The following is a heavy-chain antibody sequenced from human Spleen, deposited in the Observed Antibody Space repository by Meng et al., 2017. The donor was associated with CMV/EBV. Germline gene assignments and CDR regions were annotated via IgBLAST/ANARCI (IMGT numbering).Heavy chain of an antibody. CDR3: ARGGPPKIVGATSYYFDY. J-gene: IGHJ4*02. D-gene: IGHD1-26*01. Sequence: GESLKISCAASGFTFSSYAMSWVRQAPGKGLEWVSAISGSGGSTGYADSVKGRFTISRDNAKNSLYLQMNSLRAEDTALYYCARGGPPKIVGATSYYFDYWGQGTLVTVSS. CDR1: GFTFSSYA. CDR2: ISGSGGST. V-gene: IGHV3-20*04.